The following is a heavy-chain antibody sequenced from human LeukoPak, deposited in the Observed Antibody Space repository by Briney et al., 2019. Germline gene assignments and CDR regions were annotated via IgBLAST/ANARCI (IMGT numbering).Heavy chain of an antibody. CDR3: ARGHDNTGYNYFDY. Sequence: GASVKVSCKASGYTFTDYYIHCVRQAPGQGLERMGWINPNSGGTNYAQKFQGRVTMTRDTSIATTYMDLSSLMSDDTAVYYCARGHDNTGYNYFDYWGQGTLVTVSS. CDR2: INPNSGGT. J-gene: IGHJ4*02. V-gene: IGHV1-2*02. D-gene: IGHD3-9*01. CDR1: GYTFTDYY.